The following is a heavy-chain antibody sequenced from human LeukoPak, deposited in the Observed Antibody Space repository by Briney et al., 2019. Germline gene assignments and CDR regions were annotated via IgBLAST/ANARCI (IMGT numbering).Heavy chain of an antibody. Sequence: GASVKVSCKASGGTFSSYAISWVRQTPGQGLEWMGRIIPIFGTANYAQKFQGRVTIATDESTSTAYMELSSLRSEDTAVYYCARGRIVARPVGWFDPWGQGTLVTVSS. D-gene: IGHD6-6*01. J-gene: IGHJ5*02. CDR3: ARGRIVARPVGWFDP. CDR1: GGTFSSYA. CDR2: IIPIFGTA. V-gene: IGHV1-69*05.